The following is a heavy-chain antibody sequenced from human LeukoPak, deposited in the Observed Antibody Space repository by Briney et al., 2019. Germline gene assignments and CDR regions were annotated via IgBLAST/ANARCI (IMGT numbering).Heavy chain of an antibody. CDR2: ISGSGGST. CDR1: GFTFSSYA. CDR3: AKVPDYYDSSGYID. D-gene: IGHD3-22*01. J-gene: IGHJ4*02. V-gene: IGHV3-23*01. Sequence: GGSLRLSCAACGFTFSSYAMSWVRQAPGKGLEWVSAISGSGGSTYYADSVKGRFTISRDNSKNTLYLQMNSLRAEDTAVYYCAKVPDYYDSSGYIDWGQGTLVTVSS.